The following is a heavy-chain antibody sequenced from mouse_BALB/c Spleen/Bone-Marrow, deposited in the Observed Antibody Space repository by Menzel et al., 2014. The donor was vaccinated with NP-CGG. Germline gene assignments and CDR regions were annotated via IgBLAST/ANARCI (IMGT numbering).Heavy chain of an antibody. CDR3: ARVYPNAMDY. V-gene: IGHV14-3*02. D-gene: IGHD2-1*01. J-gene: IGHJ4*01. CDR1: GFNIKDTY. CDR2: IDPANGNT. Sequence: VQLKESGAELVKPGASVKLSCTASGFNIKDTYMHWVKQRPEQGLEWIGRIDPANGNTKYDPKFQGKATITADTSSNTAYLQLSSLTSEDTAVYYCARVYPNAMDYWGQGTSVTVSS.